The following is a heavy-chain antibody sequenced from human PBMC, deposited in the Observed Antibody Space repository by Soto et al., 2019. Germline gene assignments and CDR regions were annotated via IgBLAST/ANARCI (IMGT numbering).Heavy chain of an antibody. J-gene: IGHJ4*02. CDR3: ARGPSYSDSYFDH. CDR1: EFTFSNYP. V-gene: IGHV3-30*03. D-gene: IGHD4-17*01. CDR2: ISYDGNNK. Sequence: PGGSLRLSCAASEFTFSNYPMHWVRQAPGKGLQWLAVISYDGNNKYYADSVEGRFTISRDNSKNTVYLQMNSLRLEDTAVYYCARGPSYSDSYFDHWGQGTLVTVSS.